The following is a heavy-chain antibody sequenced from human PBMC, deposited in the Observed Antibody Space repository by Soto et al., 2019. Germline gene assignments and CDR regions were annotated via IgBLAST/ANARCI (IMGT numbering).Heavy chain of an antibody. CDR2: IKQDGSEK. CDR1: GFTFTTYW. J-gene: IGHJ5*02. CDR3: VKVSTFYDILTGYYSTNFFDP. D-gene: IGHD3-9*01. V-gene: IGHV3-7*01. Sequence: EVQLVESGGGLVQPGESLRLSCAASGFTFTTYWMTWVRQAPGKGLEWVANIKQDGSEKFYVGSVRGRFTISRDNSKNTLYLQMNSLRPEDTAVYYCVKVSTFYDILTGYYSTNFFDPWGQGTLVTVSS.